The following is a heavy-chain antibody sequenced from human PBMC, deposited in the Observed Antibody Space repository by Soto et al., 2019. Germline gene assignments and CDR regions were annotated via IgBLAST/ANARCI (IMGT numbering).Heavy chain of an antibody. CDR2: ISSSGSTI. D-gene: IGHD3-3*01. CDR3: ARGSGRHYDFWSGPDWFDP. J-gene: IGHJ5*02. Sequence: GGSLRLSCAASGFTFSDYYMSWIRQAPGKGLEWVSYISSSGSTIYYADSVKGRFTISRDNAKNSLYLQMNSLRAEDTAVYYCARGSGRHYDFWSGPDWFDPWGQGTLVTVSS. CDR1: GFTFSDYY. V-gene: IGHV3-11*01.